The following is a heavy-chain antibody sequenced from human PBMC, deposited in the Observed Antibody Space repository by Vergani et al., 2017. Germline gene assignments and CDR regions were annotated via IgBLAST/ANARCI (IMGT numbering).Heavy chain of an antibody. J-gene: IGHJ4*02. CDR2: IYPGDSDT. Sequence: EVQLVQSGAEVKKPGESLKISCKGSGYSFTSYWIGWVRQMPGKGLEWMGIIYPGDSDTRYGPSFQGQVTISADKSISTAYLQWSSLKASDTAMYYCASPLAFGYCSSTSCPTGFYWGQGTLVTVSS. V-gene: IGHV5-51*01. D-gene: IGHD2-2*01. CDR3: ASPLAFGYCSSTSCPTGFY. CDR1: GYSFTSYW.